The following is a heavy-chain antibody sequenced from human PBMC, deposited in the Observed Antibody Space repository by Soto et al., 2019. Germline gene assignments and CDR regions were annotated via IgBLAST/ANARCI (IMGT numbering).Heavy chain of an antibody. CDR2: IYPDDSDS. CDR1: GYKFTSYW. CDR3: VATYGDYLDY. J-gene: IGHJ4*02. D-gene: IGHD4-17*01. Sequence: GESLKISCRGSGYKFTSYWIGWVRQMPGKGLEWMAIIYPDDSDSRYSPSFQGQVTISADKSISTAYLQWSSLKASDTAIYYCVATYGDYLDYWGQGTLVTVSS. V-gene: IGHV5-51*01.